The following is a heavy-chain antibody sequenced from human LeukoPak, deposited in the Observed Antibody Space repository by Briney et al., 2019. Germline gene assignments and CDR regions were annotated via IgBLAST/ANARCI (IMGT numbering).Heavy chain of an antibody. CDR2: FDPEDGET. CDR3: ATLRDH. J-gene: IGHJ4*02. Sequence: GASVKVSCKVSGYTLTELSMHWVRQAPGKGLEWMGGFDPEDGETIYAQKFQGRVTMTGDTSTDTAYMELSSLRSEDTAVYYCATLRDHWGQGTLVTVSS. V-gene: IGHV1-24*01. CDR1: GYTLTELS.